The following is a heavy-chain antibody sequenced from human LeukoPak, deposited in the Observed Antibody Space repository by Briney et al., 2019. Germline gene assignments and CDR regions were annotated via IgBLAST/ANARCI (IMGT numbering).Heavy chain of an antibody. Sequence: GGSLRLSCAAFGFTFSNYAMTWVRQAPGKGLDWVSAIVGSGTTTYYADSVRGRFTISRDNSKTTLYLQMNSLRAEDTAVYYCAKDVGGDYDFWSGYYYYYMDVWGKGTTVTVSS. D-gene: IGHD3-3*01. CDR1: GFTFSNYA. CDR3: AKDVGGDYDFWSGYYYYYMDV. V-gene: IGHV3-23*01. CDR2: IVGSGTTT. J-gene: IGHJ6*03.